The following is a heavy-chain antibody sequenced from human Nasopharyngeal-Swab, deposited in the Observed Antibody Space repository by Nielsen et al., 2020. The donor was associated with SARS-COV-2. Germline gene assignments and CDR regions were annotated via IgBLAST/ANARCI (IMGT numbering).Heavy chain of an antibody. Sequence: GGSLRLSCQGSGYSFTSYWISWVRQMPGKGLEWMGRIDPSDSYTNYSPSFQGHVTISADKSISTAYLQWSSLKASGTAMYYCARLIIAGQNWFDPWGQGTLVTVSS. CDR1: GYSFTSYW. V-gene: IGHV5-10-1*01. CDR3: ARLIIAGQNWFDP. D-gene: IGHD6-13*01. J-gene: IGHJ5*02. CDR2: IDPSDSYT.